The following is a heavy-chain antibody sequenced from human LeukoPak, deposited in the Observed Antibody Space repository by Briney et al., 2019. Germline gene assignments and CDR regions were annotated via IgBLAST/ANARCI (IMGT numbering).Heavy chain of an antibody. Sequence: SETLSLTCTVSGGSISSYYWSWIRQPPGKRLEWIGYIYYSGSTNYNPSLKSRVTISVDTSKNQFSLKLSSVTAADTAVYYCAGAADAYCSGGSCYSSAWFDPWGQGTLVTVSS. CDR2: IYYSGST. CDR3: AGAADAYCSGGSCYSSAWFDP. J-gene: IGHJ5*02. V-gene: IGHV4-59*01. D-gene: IGHD2-15*01. CDR1: GGSISSYY.